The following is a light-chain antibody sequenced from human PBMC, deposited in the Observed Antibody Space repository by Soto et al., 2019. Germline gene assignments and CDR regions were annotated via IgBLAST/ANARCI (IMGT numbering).Light chain of an antibody. CDR2: AAS. CDR3: QQSYSTPIT. V-gene: IGKV1-39*01. CDR1: QSISSY. J-gene: IGKJ5*01. Sequence: DLPLSPSPSSLSASVGARVTITCRASQSISSYLNWYQQKPGKAPKLLIYAASSLQSGVPSRFSGSGSGTDFTLTISSLQPEDFATYYCQQSYSTPITFGQGTRLENK.